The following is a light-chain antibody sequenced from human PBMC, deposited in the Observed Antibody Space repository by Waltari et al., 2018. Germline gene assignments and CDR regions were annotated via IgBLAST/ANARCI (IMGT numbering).Light chain of an antibody. V-gene: IGLV2-23*02. Sequence: QSALTQPASVSGSLGQSFTISCTGTYRDVGTYNLVSWYQQHPGKAPKLLIFDVTARPSGVSKRFSGSKSGNTASLTISGLQAEDEADYYCCSYAGNFIWVFGGGTKLTVL. J-gene: IGLJ3*02. CDR3: CSYAGNFIWV. CDR1: YRDVGTYNL. CDR2: DVT.